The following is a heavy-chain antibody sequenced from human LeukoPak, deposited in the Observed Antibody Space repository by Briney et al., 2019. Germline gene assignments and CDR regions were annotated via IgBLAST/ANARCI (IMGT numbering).Heavy chain of an antibody. D-gene: IGHD4-11*01. J-gene: IGHJ3*02. Sequence: SETLSLTCTVSGGSISSYYWSWIRQPPGKGPEWIGYIYYSGSTNYNPSLKSRVTISVDTSKNQFSLKLSSVTAADTAVYYCARKNRLPNDAFDIWGQGTMVTVSS. CDR2: IYYSGST. CDR1: GGSISSYY. CDR3: ARKNRLPNDAFDI. V-gene: IGHV4-59*01.